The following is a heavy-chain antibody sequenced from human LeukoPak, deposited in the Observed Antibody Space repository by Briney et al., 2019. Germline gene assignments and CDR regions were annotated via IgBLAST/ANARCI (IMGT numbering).Heavy chain of an antibody. D-gene: IGHD1-7*01. CDR2: MNPNSGNT. CDR1: GYTFTSYD. Sequence: ASVKVSCKASGYTFTSYDFNWVRQATGQGLERMGWMNPNSGNTGYAQKFQGRVTMTRNTSISTAYMEPSSLRSEDTAVYYCARGGSITGTTWFDPWGQGTLVTVSS. J-gene: IGHJ5*02. V-gene: IGHV1-8*01. CDR3: ARGGSITGTTWFDP.